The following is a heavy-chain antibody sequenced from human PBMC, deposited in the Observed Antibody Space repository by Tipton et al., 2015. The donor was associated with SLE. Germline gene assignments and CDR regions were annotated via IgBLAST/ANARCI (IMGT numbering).Heavy chain of an antibody. Sequence: SLRLSCAASGFTVSSNYMSWVRQAPGKGLEWVSVIYSGGSTYYADSVKGRFTISRHNSKNTLYLQMNGLRAEDTAIYYCARDAYGDSTVLLDYWGQGTLVTVAS. J-gene: IGHJ4*02. V-gene: IGHV3-53*01. D-gene: IGHD4-17*01. CDR1: GFTVSSNY. CDR3: ARDAYGDSTVLLDY. CDR2: IYSGGST.